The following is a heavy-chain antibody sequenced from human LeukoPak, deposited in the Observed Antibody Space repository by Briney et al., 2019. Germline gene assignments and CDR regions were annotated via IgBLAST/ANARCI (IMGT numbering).Heavy chain of an antibody. CDR3: ARAGLSRQQLARGY. D-gene: IGHD6-13*01. Sequence: ASVKVSCKASGYTFTSYGISWVRQAPGQGLEWMGWISAYNGNTNYAQKLQGRVTMTTDTSTSTAYMELRSLRSDDTAVYYCARAGLSRQQLARGYWGQGTLVTVSS. CDR1: GYTFTSYG. CDR2: ISAYNGNT. J-gene: IGHJ4*02. V-gene: IGHV1-18*01.